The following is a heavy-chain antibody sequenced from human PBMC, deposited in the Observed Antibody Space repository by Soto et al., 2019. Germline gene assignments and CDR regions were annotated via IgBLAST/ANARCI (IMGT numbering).Heavy chain of an antibody. Sequence: ASVKVSCKASGYTFTGYYMHWVRQAPGQGLEWMGWINPNNGGTNYAQNFQGWVTMTRDTSISTAYMELSRLRSDDTAVYYCARTRYCNSNSCYTNFDYWGQGTLVTVSS. CDR2: INPNNGGT. V-gene: IGHV1-2*04. J-gene: IGHJ4*02. CDR3: ARTRYCNSNSCYTNFDY. D-gene: IGHD2-2*02. CDR1: GYTFTGYY.